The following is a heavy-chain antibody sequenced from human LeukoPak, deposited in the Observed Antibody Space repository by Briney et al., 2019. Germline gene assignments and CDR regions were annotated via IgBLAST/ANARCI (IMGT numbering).Heavy chain of an antibody. CDR3: ARDYNHYFDY. J-gene: IGHJ4*02. CDR2: ISSSSSTI. Sequence: PGGSLRLSCAASGFTFSTYNINWVRQAPGKGLEWVSYISSSSSTIYYADSVKGRFTISRDNAKNSLYLQMNTQRDEDTAVYYCARDYNHYFDYWGQGTLVTVSS. CDR1: GFTFSTYN. V-gene: IGHV3-48*02. D-gene: IGHD1-20*01.